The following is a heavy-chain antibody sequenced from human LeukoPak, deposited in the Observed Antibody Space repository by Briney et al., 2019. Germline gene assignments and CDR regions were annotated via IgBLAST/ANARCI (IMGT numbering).Heavy chain of an antibody. CDR2: ISSSSSYI. CDR3: ARDLPSDKSFDY. Sequence: GGSLRLSCAASGFTFSSYSMNWVRQAPGKGLEWVSSISSSSSYIYYADSVKGRFTISRDNAKNSLYLQMNSLRAEDTAVYYCARDLPSDKSFDYWGRGTLVTVSS. V-gene: IGHV3-21*01. J-gene: IGHJ4*02. CDR1: GFTFSSYS.